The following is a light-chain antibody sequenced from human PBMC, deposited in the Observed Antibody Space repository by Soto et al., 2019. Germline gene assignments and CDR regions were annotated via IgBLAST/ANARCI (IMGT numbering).Light chain of an antibody. CDR1: QTVRNNY. J-gene: IGKJ4*01. V-gene: IGKV3-20*01. Sequence: EFVLTQSPGTLSLSPGERATLSCRASQTVRNNYLAWYQQKPGQAPRLLIYDASSRATVIPDRFSGGGSGTDFALTIRRLEPEDFAVYYCQQFSSHPLTFGGGTKVEIK. CDR3: QQFSSHPLT. CDR2: DAS.